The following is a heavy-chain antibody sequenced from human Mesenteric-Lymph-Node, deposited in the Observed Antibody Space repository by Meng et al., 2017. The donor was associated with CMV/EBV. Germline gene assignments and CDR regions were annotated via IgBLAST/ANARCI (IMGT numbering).Heavy chain of an antibody. D-gene: IGHD3-10*01. Sequence: KTAGHDFTGYYMHWVRQAHGQGLAWMGRINPNSGGTNYAQKWQGRGTMTRDTSISTAYMELSRLRAEDTAVYYCARYGSGSYYLDYWGQGTLVTVSS. J-gene: IGHJ4*02. CDR1: GHDFTGYY. CDR3: ARYGSGSYYLDY. V-gene: IGHV1-2*06. CDR2: INPNSGGT.